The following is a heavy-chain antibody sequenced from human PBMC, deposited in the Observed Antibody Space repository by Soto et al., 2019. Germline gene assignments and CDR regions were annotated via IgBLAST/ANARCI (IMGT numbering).Heavy chain of an antibody. V-gene: IGHV5-10-1*01. CDR3: AGGRYCSSTSCHSNYYYYGMDV. J-gene: IGHJ6*02. CDR1: GYSFTSYW. D-gene: IGHD2-2*01. CDR2: IDTSDSYT. Sequence: GESLKISCKGSGYSFTSYWISWVRQMPGKGLEWMGRIDTSDSYTNYSPSFQGHVTISADKSISTAYLQWSSLKASDIAMYYCAGGRYCSSTSCHSNYYYYGMDVWGQGTTVTVSS.